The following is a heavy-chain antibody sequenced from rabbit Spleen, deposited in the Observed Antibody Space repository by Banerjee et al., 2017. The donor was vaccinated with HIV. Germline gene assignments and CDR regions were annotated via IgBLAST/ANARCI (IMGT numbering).Heavy chain of an antibody. Sequence: QSLEESGGDLVKPGASLTLTCKASGFDFTSTYYMCWVRQAPGKGLQLIACIYTSSGSTDYASWVNGRFTISKTSSTTVDLKMTSLTAADTATYFCVRDNDDAGYDFGLWGQGTLVTVS. D-gene: IGHD3-1*01. CDR2: IYTSSGST. CDR3: VRDNDDAGYDFGL. V-gene: IGHV1S40*01. CDR1: GFDFTSTYY. J-gene: IGHJ3*01.